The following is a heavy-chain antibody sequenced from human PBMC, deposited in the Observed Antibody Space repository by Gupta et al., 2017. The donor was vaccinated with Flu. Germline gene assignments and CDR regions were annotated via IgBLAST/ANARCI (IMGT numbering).Heavy chain of an antibody. V-gene: IGHV3-15*01. D-gene: IGHD2/OR15-2a*01. Sequence: EVRLMESGSGLVKRGGSFTLSCSASGFPFTNAWMSWVRQSQGKGLEWVGRISSKFDGGTTDYTASVEDGFPISRDDSKNTLYLQTNSLKTEDTAVYYCVTDTTFYDYAPYFDSWGQGSLVTVSS. J-gene: IGHJ4*02. CDR3: VTDTTFYDYAPYFDS. CDR2: ISSKFDGGTT. CDR1: GFPFTNAW.